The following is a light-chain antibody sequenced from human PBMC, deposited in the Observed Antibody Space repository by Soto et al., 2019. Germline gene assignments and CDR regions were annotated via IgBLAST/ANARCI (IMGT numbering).Light chain of an antibody. V-gene: IGKV3-20*01. CDR2: DAS. CDR3: QQYGSSPPT. J-gene: IGKJ1*01. CDR1: QSVKTF. Sequence: EIVLTQSPATLSLSPWERATLSCRASQSVKTFLVWYQQRPGQPPRLLIHDASHRAAGIPARFSGSGSGTDFTLTINRLEPEDFALYYCQQYGSSPPTFGQGTKVDIK.